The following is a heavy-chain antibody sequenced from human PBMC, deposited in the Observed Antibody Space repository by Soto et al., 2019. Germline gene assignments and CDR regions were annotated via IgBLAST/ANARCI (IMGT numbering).Heavy chain of an antibody. J-gene: IGHJ4*02. CDR3: VRLDGSYYPDY. V-gene: IGHV3-72*01. D-gene: IGHD1-26*01. Sequence: EVQLVESGRGLVQPGGSLRLSCAASGFTFSDHYMDWVRQAPGKGLEWVGRAGNKAHSFTTEYAASVKGRFTISRDDSKNSLYLQMNSLKTEDTAVYYCVRLDGSYYPDYWGQGTLVTVSS. CDR1: GFTFSDHY. CDR2: AGNKAHSFTT.